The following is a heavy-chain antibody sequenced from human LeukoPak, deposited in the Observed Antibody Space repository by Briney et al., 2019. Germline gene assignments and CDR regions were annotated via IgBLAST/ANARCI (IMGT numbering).Heavy chain of an antibody. CDR3: ARDPAGYCSSTSCFGYFDY. V-gene: IGHV3-7*03. D-gene: IGHD2-2*01. CDR2: IKQDGSEK. CDR1: GFTFSSYW. J-gene: IGHJ4*02. Sequence: GWSLRLSCAASGFTFSSYWMSWVRQAPGKGLEWVANIKQDGSEKYYVDSVKGRFTISRDNAKNSLYLQMNSLRAEDTAVYYCARDPAGYCSSTSCFGYFDYWGQGTLVTVSS.